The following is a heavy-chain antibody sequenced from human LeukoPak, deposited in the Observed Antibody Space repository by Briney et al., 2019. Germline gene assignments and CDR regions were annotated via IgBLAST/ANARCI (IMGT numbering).Heavy chain of an antibody. CDR1: GFTVNSNY. J-gene: IGHJ4*02. CDR3: AKDRGWLLYGGYYFDY. CDR2: IYSGGST. D-gene: IGHD3/OR15-3a*01. Sequence: GGSLRLSCAASGFTVNSNYMSWVRQAPGKGLEWVSVIYSGGSTFYADSVKGRFSISRDNSKNTLYLQMNSLRAEDTAVYYCAKDRGWLLYGGYYFDYWGQGTLVTVSS. V-gene: IGHV3-66*01.